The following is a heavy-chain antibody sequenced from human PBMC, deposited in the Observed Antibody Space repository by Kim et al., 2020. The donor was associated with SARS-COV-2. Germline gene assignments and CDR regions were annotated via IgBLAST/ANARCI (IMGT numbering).Heavy chain of an antibody. Sequence: GYGGYGKGRFTSSRDNAKNALYMKMNSLGAEDTAFYYCAKDIGYSSGGFDYWGQGTLVTVSS. J-gene: IGHJ4*02. D-gene: IGHD5-18*01. V-gene: IGHV3-9*01. CDR3: AKDIGYSSGGFDY.